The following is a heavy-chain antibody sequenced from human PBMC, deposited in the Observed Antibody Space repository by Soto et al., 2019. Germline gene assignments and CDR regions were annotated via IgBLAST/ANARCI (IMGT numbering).Heavy chain of an antibody. J-gene: IGHJ4*02. CDR2: IYSNGST. V-gene: IGHV4-61*01. CDR1: GGSVSSGSYY. CDR3: ARARGWVSLAGYYFAS. D-gene: IGHD6-19*01. Sequence: QVQLRESGPGLVKPSETLSLTCTVSGGSVSSGSYYWSWVRQPPGKGLEWIGYIYSNGSTNYNPSLKGTLPMSLYTSKNQCSREVNSVTAADTAVYFCARARGWVSLAGYYFASWAQGTLVTVS.